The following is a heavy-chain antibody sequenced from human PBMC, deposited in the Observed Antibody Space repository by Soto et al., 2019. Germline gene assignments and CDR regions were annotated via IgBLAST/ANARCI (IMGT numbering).Heavy chain of an antibody. Sequence: QVELVQSGAEVKRPGASVRVACQASGFPFETYGVSWVRQAPGQGLEWMGWIGVYDNRTRYAQNFQDRVLLTADRSTSTAYLELRSLKYDDTAIYYCARDLGPRSGWDFDFWGQGTLVTVSS. CDR1: GFPFETYG. J-gene: IGHJ4*02. D-gene: IGHD6-19*01. V-gene: IGHV1-18*04. CDR2: IGVYDNRT. CDR3: ARDLGPRSGWDFDF.